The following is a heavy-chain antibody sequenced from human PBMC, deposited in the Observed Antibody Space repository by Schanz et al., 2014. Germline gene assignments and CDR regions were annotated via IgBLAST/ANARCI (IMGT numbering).Heavy chain of an antibody. D-gene: IGHD3-10*01. CDR2: IKQDGSEK. Sequence: EVQLVETGGGLVQPGGSLRLSCGGSGFTFSKYWMSWVRQAPGKGLEWVANIKQDGSEKYYVDAVKGRFTISRDNAKNSMYLHMKSLRGEDTAVYDCARDNYYGSGSWAYWGQGTLVTVSS. CDR1: GFTFSKYW. CDR3: ARDNYYGSGSWAY. J-gene: IGHJ4*02. V-gene: IGHV3-7*04.